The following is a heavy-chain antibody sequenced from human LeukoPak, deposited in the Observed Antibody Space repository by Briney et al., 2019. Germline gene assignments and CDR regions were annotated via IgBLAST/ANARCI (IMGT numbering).Heavy chain of an antibody. Sequence: GGSLRLSCAASGFTFSSYAMHWIRQAPGKGLEWMAFISYDGSKKYYADSVKGRFTISRDNSKNTLFLQMNSLRAEDTAVYFCPKDTVGGVHHWGQGTLVTVSS. CDR2: ISYDGSKK. CDR1: GFTFSSYA. J-gene: IGHJ5*02. CDR3: PKDTVGGVHH. D-gene: IGHD3-16*01. V-gene: IGHV3-30*04.